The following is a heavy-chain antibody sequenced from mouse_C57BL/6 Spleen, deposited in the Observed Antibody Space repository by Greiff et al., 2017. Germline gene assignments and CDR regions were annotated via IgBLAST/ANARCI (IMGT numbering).Heavy chain of an antibody. Sequence: QVQLHQSGPGLVAPSQSLSITCPVSGFSLTSYGVSWVRQPPGKGLEWLGVIWGDGSTNYHSALISRLSISKDNSKSQVFLKLNSLQTDDTATYDCAKRGQDYYGSSYEDWGQGTLVTVSA. J-gene: IGHJ3*01. V-gene: IGHV2-3*01. CDR3: AKRGQDYYGSSYED. D-gene: IGHD1-1*01. CDR1: GFSLTSYG. CDR2: IWGDGST.